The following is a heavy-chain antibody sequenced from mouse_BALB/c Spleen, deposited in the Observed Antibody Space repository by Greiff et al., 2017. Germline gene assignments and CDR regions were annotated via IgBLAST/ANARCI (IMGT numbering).Heavy chain of an antibody. CDR1: GYSITSDYA. CDR3: ARGYGNTDY. Sequence: EVQLQQSGPGLVKPSQSLSLTCTVTGYSITSDYAWNWIRQFPGNKLEWMGYISYSGSTSYNPSLKSRISITRDTSKNQFFLQLNSVTTEDTATYYCARGYGNTDYWGQGTTLTVSS. J-gene: IGHJ2*01. CDR2: ISYSGST. D-gene: IGHD2-10*02. V-gene: IGHV3-2*02.